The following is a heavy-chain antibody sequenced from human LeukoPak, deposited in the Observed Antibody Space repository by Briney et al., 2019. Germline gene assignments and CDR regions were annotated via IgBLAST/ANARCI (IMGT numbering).Heavy chain of an antibody. J-gene: IGHJ4*02. CDR2: INGDGSST. V-gene: IGHV3-74*01. CDR1: GFTLSSYW. CDR3: ARGSTSGWPDYFDY. Sequence: GGSLRLSCAASGFTLSSYWMHWVRQAPGKGLVWVSRINGDGSSTPYANSVEGRFTISRDNAKNTLYLQMHSLRADDTAVYYCARGSTSGWPDYFDYWGQGSVVTVSS. D-gene: IGHD6-19*01.